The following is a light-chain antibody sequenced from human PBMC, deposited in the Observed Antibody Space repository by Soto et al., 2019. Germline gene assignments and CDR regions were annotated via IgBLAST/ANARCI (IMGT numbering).Light chain of an antibody. J-gene: IGKJ1*01. CDR3: QQYNSWPRT. V-gene: IGKV3-15*01. Sequence: EIVMTQSPGTLSVSPGEGATLSCRASQSVSSDLAWIQQKPGQAPRLLIYGASTRATGIPARFCGSGSGTEFTLTISSLQPEDFAVYSCQQYNSWPRTFGQGTKVEIK. CDR2: GAS. CDR1: QSVSSD.